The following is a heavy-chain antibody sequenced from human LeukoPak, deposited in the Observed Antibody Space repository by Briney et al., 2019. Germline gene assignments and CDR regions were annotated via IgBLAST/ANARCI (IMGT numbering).Heavy chain of an antibody. V-gene: IGHV2-5*02. Sequence: SGPTLVNPTQTLTLTCTFSGFSLSTSGVGAGWIRQPPGKALEWLALIYWDDDKRYSPSLKSRLTITKDTSKNQVVLTMTNMDPVDTATYYCAHSPYCSGGSCYSFYGDYFDYWGQGTLVTVSS. CDR3: AHSPYCSGGSCYSFYGDYFDY. D-gene: IGHD2-15*01. J-gene: IGHJ4*02. CDR2: IYWDDDK. CDR1: GFSLSTSGVG.